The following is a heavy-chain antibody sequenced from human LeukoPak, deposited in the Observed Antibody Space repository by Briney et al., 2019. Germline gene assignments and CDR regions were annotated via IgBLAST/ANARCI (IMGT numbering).Heavy chain of an antibody. CDR3: AREKRIVVVPAAIGGDAFDI. CDR1: GGSISSGGYY. CDR2: IYHSGST. V-gene: IGHV4-30-2*01. J-gene: IGHJ3*02. Sequence: SETLSLTCTVSGGSISSGGYYWSWIRQPPGKGLEWIGYIYHSGSTYYNPSLKSRVTISVDRSKNQFSLKLSSVTAADTAVYYCAREKRIVVVPAAIGGDAFDIWGQGTMVTVSS. D-gene: IGHD2-2*01.